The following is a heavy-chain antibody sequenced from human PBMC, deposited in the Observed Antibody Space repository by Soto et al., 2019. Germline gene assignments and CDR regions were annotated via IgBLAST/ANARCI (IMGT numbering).Heavy chain of an antibody. CDR2: IYYSGST. Sequence: QVQLQESGPGLVKPSQTLSLTCTVSGGSISSGGYYWSWIRQHPGKGLEWIGYIYYSGSTYYNPSLKSRVTISVDTSKNQSSLKLSSVTAADTAVYYCARVLDIVLVPAAKSGMDVWGQGTTVTVSS. D-gene: IGHD2-2*03. CDR3: ARVLDIVLVPAAKSGMDV. V-gene: IGHV4-31*03. CDR1: GGSISSGGYY. J-gene: IGHJ6*02.